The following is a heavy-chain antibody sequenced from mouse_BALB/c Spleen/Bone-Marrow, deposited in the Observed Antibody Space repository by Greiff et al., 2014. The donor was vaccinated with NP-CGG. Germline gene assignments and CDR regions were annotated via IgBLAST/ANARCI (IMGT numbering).Heavy chain of an antibody. D-gene: IGHD3-2*01. CDR1: GYAFTNYL. V-gene: IGHV1-54*01. CDR3: ARETVRGFAY. Sequence: QVQLQQSGAELVRPGTSVKVSCMASGYAFTNYLIEWIKQRPGQGLEWIGVSNPGSGGTNYNGKFKGKATLTADKSSSTAYMQLSSLTSDDSAVYFCARETVRGFAYWGQGTLVTVSA. CDR2: SNPGSGGT. J-gene: IGHJ3*01.